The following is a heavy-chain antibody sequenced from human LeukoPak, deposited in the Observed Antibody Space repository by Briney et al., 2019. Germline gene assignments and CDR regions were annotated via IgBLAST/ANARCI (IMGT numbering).Heavy chain of an antibody. CDR1: GFTDSSNY. D-gene: IGHD2-15*01. V-gene: IGHV3-23*01. Sequence: GGSLRLSCASSGFTDSSNYMSWVRQAPGKALEWVSAISGSGGSTCYADSVKGRFTISRDNSKNTLYLQMNSLRAEDTAVYYCAKDIRDIYIEGYFNYWGQGTLVTVSS. CDR2: ISGSGGST. J-gene: IGHJ4*02. CDR3: AKDIRDIYIEGYFNY.